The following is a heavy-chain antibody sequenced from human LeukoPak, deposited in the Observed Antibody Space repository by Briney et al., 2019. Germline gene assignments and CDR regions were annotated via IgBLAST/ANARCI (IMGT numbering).Heavy chain of an antibody. D-gene: IGHD4-17*01. J-gene: IGHJ4*02. CDR2: IYSNGNT. CDR1: GGSITNYY. CDR3: ARQNGDYSPYLDY. Sequence: RTSETLSLTCTVSGGSITNYYWSWIRQPAGKGLEWIGHIYSNGNTDYNPSLKGRVTMSVDTSKNQFSLRLNSVTAADTAVYYCARQNGDYSPYLDYWGQGILVIVSS. V-gene: IGHV4-4*07.